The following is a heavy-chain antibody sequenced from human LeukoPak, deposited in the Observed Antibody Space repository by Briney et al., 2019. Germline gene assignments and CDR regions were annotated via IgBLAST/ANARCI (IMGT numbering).Heavy chain of an antibody. J-gene: IGHJ6*02. CDR2: IFYSGTT. Sequence: SGTPYLIFTNSGIPIRSYHWSWIRRPPGKRPEWSLNIFYSGTTKYNPSLKSRVTILVDTSKNQFSLKLSSVTAADTAVYYCAIGVPAHYYYGMDVWGQGTTVTVSS. CDR1: GIPIRSYH. CDR3: AIGVPAHYYYGMDV. V-gene: IGHV4-59*08. D-gene: IGHD2-8*01.